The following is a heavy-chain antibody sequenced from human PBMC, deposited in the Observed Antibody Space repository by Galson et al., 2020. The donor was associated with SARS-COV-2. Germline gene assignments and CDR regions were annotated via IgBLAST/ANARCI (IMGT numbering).Heavy chain of an antibody. CDR2: IDPSDSYT. Sequence: HGESLKTSCQGSGYSFTSYWISWVRQMPGKGLEWMGRIDPSDSYTNYSPSFQGHVTISADKSISTAYLQWSSLKASDTAMYYCARLMTFNGAVDYWGQGTLVTVSS. J-gene: IGHJ4*02. CDR1: GYSFTSYW. V-gene: IGHV5-10-1*01. CDR3: ARLMTFNGAVDY. D-gene: IGHD1-26*01.